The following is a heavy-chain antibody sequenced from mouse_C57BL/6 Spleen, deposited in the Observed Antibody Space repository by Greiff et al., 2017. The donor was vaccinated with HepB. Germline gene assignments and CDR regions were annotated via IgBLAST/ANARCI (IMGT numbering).Heavy chain of an antibody. D-gene: IGHD1-1*01. Sequence: QVQLQQPGAELVKPGASVKLSCKASGYTFTSYWMQWVKQRPGQGLEWIGEIDPSDSYTNYNQKFKGKATLTVDTSSSPAYMPLSSLTSEDSAVYYCARRGETVFDYWGQGTTLTVSS. CDR2: IDPSDSYT. CDR1: GYTFTSYW. J-gene: IGHJ2*01. CDR3: ARRGETVFDY. V-gene: IGHV1-50*01.